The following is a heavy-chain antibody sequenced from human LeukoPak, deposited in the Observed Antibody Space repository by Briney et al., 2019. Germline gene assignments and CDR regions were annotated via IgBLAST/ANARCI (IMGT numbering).Heavy chain of an antibody. CDR2: IYTSGST. CDR1: GGSISSYY. CDR3: ARDPELAFQHYYGMDV. D-gene: IGHD3-3*02. Sequence: SETLSLTCTVSGGSISSYYWSWIRQPAGKGLEWIGRIYTSGSTNYNPSLKSRVTMSVDTFKNQFSLKLSSVTAADTAVYYCARDPELAFQHYYGMDVWGQGTTVTVSS. J-gene: IGHJ6*02. V-gene: IGHV4-4*07.